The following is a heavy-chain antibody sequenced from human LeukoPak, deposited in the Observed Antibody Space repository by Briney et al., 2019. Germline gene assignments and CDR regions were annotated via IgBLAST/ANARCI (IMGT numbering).Heavy chain of an antibody. V-gene: IGHV3-7*04. J-gene: IGHJ1*01. Sequence: GGSLRLSCSASGFTFSTYGMSWVRQAPGKGLEWVANIKEDGSEKNYADSVKGRFTISRDNAKNSLYLQMNSLRAEDTVVYYCARGHTCTTRGQGTLVIVSS. D-gene: IGHD2-8*01. CDR3: ARGHTCTT. CDR1: GFTFSTYG. CDR2: IKEDGSEK.